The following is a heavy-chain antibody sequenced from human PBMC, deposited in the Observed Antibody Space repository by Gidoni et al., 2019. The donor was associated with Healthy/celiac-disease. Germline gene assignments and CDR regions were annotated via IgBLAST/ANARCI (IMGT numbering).Heavy chain of an antibody. D-gene: IGHD7-27*01. Sequence: EVQLVEPGGGLIQPGGSLRLSCAASGFTVSSNYMSWVRQAPGKGLEWVSVIYSGGSTYYADSVKGRFTISRDNSKNTLYLQMNSLRAEDTAVYYCARDLGRYYYYYGMDVWGQGTTVTVSS. V-gene: IGHV3-53*01. CDR1: GFTVSSNY. J-gene: IGHJ6*02. CDR2: IYSGGST. CDR3: ARDLGRYYYYYGMDV.